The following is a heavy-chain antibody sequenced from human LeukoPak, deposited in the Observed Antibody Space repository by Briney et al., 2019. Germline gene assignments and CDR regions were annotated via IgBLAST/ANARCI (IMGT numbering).Heavy chain of an antibody. CDR3: AKTETKNYYYYSLDV. V-gene: IGHV1-69*10. CDR2: IIPILGIA. J-gene: IGHJ6*03. Sequence: SVKVSCKASGGTFISYTISWVRQAPGQGLEWMGGIIPILGIANYAQKFQGRVTITADKSTSTAYMELSSLRYEDTAVYYCAKTETKNYYYYSLDVWGKGTTVTVSS. CDR1: GGTFISYT.